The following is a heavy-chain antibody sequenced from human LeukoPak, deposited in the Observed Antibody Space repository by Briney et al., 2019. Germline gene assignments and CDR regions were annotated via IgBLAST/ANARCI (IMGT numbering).Heavy chain of an antibody. CDR3: ATLTTVRDY. J-gene: IGHJ4*02. V-gene: IGHV3-30-3*01. CDR2: ISYDGSNK. Sequence: GRSLRLSWAASGXTFSSYAMHWVRQAPGKGLEWVAVISYDGSNKYYADSVKGRFTISRDNSKNTLYLQMNSLRAEDTAVYYCATLTTVRDYWGQGTLVTVSS. D-gene: IGHD4-17*01. CDR1: GXTFSSYA.